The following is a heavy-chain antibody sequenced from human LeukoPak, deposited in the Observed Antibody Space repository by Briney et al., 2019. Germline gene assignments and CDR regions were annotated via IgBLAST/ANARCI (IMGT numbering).Heavy chain of an antibody. CDR2: IYYSGRA. CDR3: ARGNYGGSPVDY. Sequence: SETLSLTCTVSGGSISSYYWSWIRQPPGKGLEWIGYIYYSGRANYNPSLKSRVTISVDTSKNQLSLKLSSVTAADTAVYYCARGNYGGSPVDYWGQGTLVTVSS. V-gene: IGHV4-59*01. D-gene: IGHD4-23*01. J-gene: IGHJ4*02. CDR1: GGSISSYY.